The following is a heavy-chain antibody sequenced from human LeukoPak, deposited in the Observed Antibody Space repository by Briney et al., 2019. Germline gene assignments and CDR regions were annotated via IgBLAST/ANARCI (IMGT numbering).Heavy chain of an antibody. J-gene: IGHJ4*02. V-gene: IGHV3-30*03. D-gene: IGHD3-10*01. CDR3: ARDRRPMAYFDY. CDR2: ISYDGSNK. CDR1: GFTFSSYG. Sequence: SGGSLRLSCAASGFTFSSYGMHWVRQAPGKGLEWVAVISYDGSNKYYADSVKGRFTISRDNSKNTLYLQMNSLRAEDTAVYYCARDRRPMAYFDYWGQGTLVTVSS.